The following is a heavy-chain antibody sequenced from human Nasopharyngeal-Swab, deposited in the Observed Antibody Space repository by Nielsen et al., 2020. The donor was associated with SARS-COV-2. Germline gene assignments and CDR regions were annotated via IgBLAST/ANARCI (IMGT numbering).Heavy chain of an antibody. CDR2: ITSSGDRT. CDR3: ATPGTRCSGDSCDMWVFDY. J-gene: IGHJ4*02. CDR1: GFTFSSYA. Sequence: GGSLRLSCAASGFTFSSYAMHWVRQAPGKGLEWVSSITSSGDRTSNADSAKGRFTISRDNSKNTLYLQMSSLRAEDTAIYYCATPGTRCSGDSCDMWVFDYWGQGTQVTVSS. D-gene: IGHD2-15*01. V-gene: IGHV3-23*01.